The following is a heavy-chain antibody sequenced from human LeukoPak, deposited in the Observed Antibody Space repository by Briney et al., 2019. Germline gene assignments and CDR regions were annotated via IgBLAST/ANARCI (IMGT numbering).Heavy chain of an antibody. CDR1: GGSFSGYY. Sequence: SETLSLTCAVYGGSFSGYYWSWIRQPPGKGLEWIGEINHSGSTNYNPSLKSRVTMSVDTSKNQFSLKLSSVTAADTAVYYCASDDTEHTFDYWGQGTLVTVSS. CDR3: ASDDTEHTFDY. J-gene: IGHJ4*02. V-gene: IGHV4-34*01. D-gene: IGHD5-18*01. CDR2: INHSGST.